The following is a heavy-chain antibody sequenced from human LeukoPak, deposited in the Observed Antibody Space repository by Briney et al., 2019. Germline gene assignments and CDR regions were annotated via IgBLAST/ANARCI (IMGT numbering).Heavy chain of an antibody. J-gene: IGHJ4*02. V-gene: IGHV1-2*02. CDR3: ARGGVVAAHSNDY. D-gene: IGHD2-15*01. CDR1: GYTFTGYY. Sequence: ASVKVSCKASGYTFTGYYMHWVRQAPGQGLEWMGWINPNSGGTNYAQKFQGRVTMTRDTSISTAYMELSRLRSDDTTVYYCARGGVVAAHSNDYWGQGTLVTVSS. CDR2: INPNSGGT.